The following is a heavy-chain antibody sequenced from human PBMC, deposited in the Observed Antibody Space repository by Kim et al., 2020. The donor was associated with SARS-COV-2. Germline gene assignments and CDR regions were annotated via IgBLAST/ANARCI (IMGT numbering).Heavy chain of an antibody. J-gene: IGHJ3*02. CDR3: ARDAGGSYGDAFDI. D-gene: IGHD1-26*01. V-gene: IGHV3-74*01. CDR2: INSDGSST. Sequence: GGSLRLSCAASGFTFSNYGMHWVRQAPGKGLVWVSRINSDGSSTSYADSVQGRLTISRDNAKNTLSLQMNSLRAEDTAVYYCARDAGGSYGDAFDIWGQGTMVTVSS. CDR1: GFTFSNYG.